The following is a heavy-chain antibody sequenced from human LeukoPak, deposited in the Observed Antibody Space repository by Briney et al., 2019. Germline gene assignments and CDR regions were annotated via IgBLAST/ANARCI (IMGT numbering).Heavy chain of an antibody. CDR1: GFTFSGSA. CDR2: IRSKANSYAT. CDR3: AKDYGDRYYYYYYMDV. D-gene: IGHD4-17*01. V-gene: IGHV3-73*01. Sequence: PGGSLRLSCAASGFTFSGSAMHWVRQASEKGLEWVGRIRSKANSYATAYAASVKGRFTISRDDSKNTAYLQMNSLRAEDTAVYYCAKDYGDRYYYYYYMDVWGKGTTVTISS. J-gene: IGHJ6*03.